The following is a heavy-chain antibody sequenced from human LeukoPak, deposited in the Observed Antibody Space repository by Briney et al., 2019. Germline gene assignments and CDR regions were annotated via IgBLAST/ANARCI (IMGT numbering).Heavy chain of an antibody. J-gene: IGHJ4*02. V-gene: IGHV3-53*01. CDR2: IYNSGST. CDR3: ARSGGHVFDY. Sequence: GGSLRLSCAASGFTVRTYYLSWVRQVPGKGLEWVSTIYNSGSTYYADSVKGRFTISRYNSKNTLYLQMNSLRAEDTAVYYCARSGGHVFDYWGQGTLVTVSS. D-gene: IGHD3-10*02. CDR1: GFTVRTYY.